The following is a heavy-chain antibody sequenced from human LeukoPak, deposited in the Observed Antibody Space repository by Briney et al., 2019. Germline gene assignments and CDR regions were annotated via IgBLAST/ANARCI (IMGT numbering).Heavy chain of an antibody. V-gene: IGHV3-53*01. D-gene: IGHD6-13*01. Sequence: GGSLRLSCAASGFTVGNNYMNWVRQAPGKGLEWISLIYSGGRTHYADSVKGRFTISRDNSKNTLYLQMNNVRAEDTAVYYCARDGAAAAFGTWAWGQGTLVTVSS. CDR2: IYSGGRT. J-gene: IGHJ5*02. CDR3: ARDGAAAAFGTWA. CDR1: GFTVGNNY.